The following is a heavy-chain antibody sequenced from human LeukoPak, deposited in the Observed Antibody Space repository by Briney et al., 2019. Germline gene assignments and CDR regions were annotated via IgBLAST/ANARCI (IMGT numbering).Heavy chain of an antibody. J-gene: IGHJ6*03. Sequence: SETLSLTCTVSGGSISSSSYYWGWIRQPPGKGLEWIGSIYYSGSTYYNPSLKSRVTISVDTSKNQFSLKLSSVTAADTAVYYCARTYYGALSYYYYMDVWGKGTTVTISS. V-gene: IGHV4-39*07. D-gene: IGHD4/OR15-4a*01. CDR2: IYYSGST. CDR1: GGSISSSSYY. CDR3: ARTYYGALSYYYYMDV.